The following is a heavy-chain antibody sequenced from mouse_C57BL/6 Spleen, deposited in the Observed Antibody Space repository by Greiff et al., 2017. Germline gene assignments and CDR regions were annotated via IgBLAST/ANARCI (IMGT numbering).Heavy chain of an antibody. V-gene: IGHV1-82*01. CDR3: AKGNGAGCWY. D-gene: IGHD1-1*02. J-gene: IGHJ3*01. CDR1: GYAFSSSW. Sequence: QVQLQQPGPELVKPGASVKISCKASGYAFSSSWMNWVKQRPGKGLEWIGRIYPGDGYTNYNGKFKGKATLTVDKSSSTAYMHLSSLTSEASAVSFCAKGNGAGCWYWGQGTMLTVSA. CDR2: IYPGDGYT.